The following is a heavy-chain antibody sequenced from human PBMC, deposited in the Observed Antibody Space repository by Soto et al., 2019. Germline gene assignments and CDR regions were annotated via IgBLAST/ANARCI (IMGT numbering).Heavy chain of an antibody. J-gene: IGHJ4*02. Sequence: PSETLSLTCTVSGGSISSYYWSWIRQPPGKGLEWIGYIYYSGSTNYNPSHKSRVTISVDTSKNQFSLKLSSVTAADTAVYYCARAERGIAVANWGQGTLVTVSS. CDR3: ARAERGIAVAN. D-gene: IGHD6-19*01. CDR2: IYYSGST. CDR1: GGSISSYY. V-gene: IGHV4-59*08.